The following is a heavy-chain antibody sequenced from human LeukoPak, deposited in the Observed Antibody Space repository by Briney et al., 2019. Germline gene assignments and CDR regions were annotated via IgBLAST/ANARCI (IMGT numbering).Heavy chain of an antibody. CDR2: IIPIFGTA. D-gene: IGHD1-7*01. Sequence: SVKVSCKASGGTFSSYAISWVRQAPGQGLEWMGRIIPIFGTANYAQKFQGRVTISTDESTSTAYMELSSLRSEDTAVYYCARGGTGTTSDYWGQGTLVTVSS. CDR1: GGTFSSYA. V-gene: IGHV1-69*05. J-gene: IGHJ4*02. CDR3: ARGGTGTTSDY.